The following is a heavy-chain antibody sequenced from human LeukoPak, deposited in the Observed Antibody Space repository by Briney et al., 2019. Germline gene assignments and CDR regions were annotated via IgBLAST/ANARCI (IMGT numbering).Heavy chain of an antibody. V-gene: IGHV4-61*02. Sequence: SQTLSLTCTVSGDSISSGSYYRSWIRQPAGKGLEWIGRIYTSGGTNYNPSLKSRVTVSIDTSKNQFSLKLTSVTAADTAVYYCARGSYLGDYDRFQHWGQGTLVTVSS. J-gene: IGHJ1*01. D-gene: IGHD4-17*01. CDR1: GDSISSGSYY. CDR2: IYTSGGT. CDR3: ARGSYLGDYDRFQH.